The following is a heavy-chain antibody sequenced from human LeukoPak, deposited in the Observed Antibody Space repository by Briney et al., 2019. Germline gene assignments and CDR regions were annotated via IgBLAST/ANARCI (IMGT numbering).Heavy chain of an antibody. CDR2: INHSGST. J-gene: IGHJ5*02. Sequence: SETLSLTCAVYGGSFSANYWSWIRQPPGKGLEWIGEINHSGSTNYNPSLKSRVTISVDTSKNQFSLKLSSVTAADTAVYYCARGRCSSTSCYRSTVKTYNWFDPWSQGTLVTVSS. V-gene: IGHV4-34*01. D-gene: IGHD2-2*02. CDR1: GGSFSANY. CDR3: ARGRCSSTSCYRSTVKTYNWFDP.